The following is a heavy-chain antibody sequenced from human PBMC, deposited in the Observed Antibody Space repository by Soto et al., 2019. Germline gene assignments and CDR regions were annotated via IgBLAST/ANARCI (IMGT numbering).Heavy chain of an antibody. CDR3: ARHELAKKRITIWPGAFDI. J-gene: IGHJ3*02. V-gene: IGHV4-59*08. Sequence: SETLSLTCTVSGGSISSYYWSWIRQPPGKGLEWIGYIYYSGSTNYNPSLKSRVTISVDTSKNQFSLKLSSVTAADTAVYYCARHELAKKRITIWPGAFDIWGQGTMVTVSS. D-gene: IGHD3-3*01. CDR1: GGSISSYY. CDR2: IYYSGST.